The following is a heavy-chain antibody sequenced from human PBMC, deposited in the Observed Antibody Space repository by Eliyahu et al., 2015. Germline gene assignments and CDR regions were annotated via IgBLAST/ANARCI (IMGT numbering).Heavy chain of an antibody. V-gene: IGHV4-59*01. D-gene: IGHD1-26*01. CDR1: GXXISNYY. J-gene: IGHJ4*02. CDR3: AREGGGRYSYYFDY. CDR2: IYNSGST. Sequence: QVQLQESGPGLVKPSETLSLTXTXSGXXISNYYWSWIRQPPGKGLEWIGYIYNSGSTNYNPSLKSRVTISVDTSKNQFSLKLSSVTAADTAVYYCAREGGGRYSYYFDYWGQGTLVTVSS.